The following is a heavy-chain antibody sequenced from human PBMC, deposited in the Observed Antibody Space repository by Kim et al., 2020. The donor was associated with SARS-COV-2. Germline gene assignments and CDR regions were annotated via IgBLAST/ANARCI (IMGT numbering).Heavy chain of an antibody. V-gene: IGHV4-30-4*01. D-gene: IGHD4-17*01. CDR1: GGSISSGDYY. Sequence: SETLSLTCTVSGGSISSGDYYWSWIRQPPGKGLEWIGYIYYSGSTYYNPSLKSRVTISVDTSKNQFSLKLSSVTAADTAVYYCARGDYGDYAFDPWGQGTLVTVSS. J-gene: IGHJ5*02. CDR2: IYYSGST. CDR3: ARGDYGDYAFDP.